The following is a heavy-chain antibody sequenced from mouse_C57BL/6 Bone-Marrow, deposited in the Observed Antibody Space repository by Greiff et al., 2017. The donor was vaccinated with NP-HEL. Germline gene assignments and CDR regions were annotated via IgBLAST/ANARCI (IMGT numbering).Heavy chain of an antibody. Sequence: VHVKQSGPELVKPGASVKISCKASGYSFTDYNMNWVKQSNGKSLEWIGVINPNYGTTSYNQKFKGKATLTVDQSSSTAYMQLNSLTSEDSAVYYCASPYYGSSYGAMDYWGQGTSVTVSS. J-gene: IGHJ4*01. CDR1: GYSFTDYN. D-gene: IGHD1-1*01. CDR3: ASPYYGSSYGAMDY. V-gene: IGHV1-39*01. CDR2: INPNYGTT.